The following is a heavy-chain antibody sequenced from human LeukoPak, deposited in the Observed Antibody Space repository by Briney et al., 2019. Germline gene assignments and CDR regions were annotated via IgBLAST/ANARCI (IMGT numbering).Heavy chain of an antibody. CDR3: ARDSDPGGYSSGQDGFDI. D-gene: IGHD6-19*01. CDR2: IYYSGST. CDR1: GGSISSSSYY. V-gene: IGHV4-39*07. J-gene: IGHJ3*02. Sequence: SETLSLTCTVSGGSISSSSYYWGWIRQPPGKGLEWIVSIYYSGSTYYNPSLKSRVTISVDTSKNQFSLKLSSVTAADTAVYYCARDSDPGGYSSGQDGFDIWGQGTMVTVSS.